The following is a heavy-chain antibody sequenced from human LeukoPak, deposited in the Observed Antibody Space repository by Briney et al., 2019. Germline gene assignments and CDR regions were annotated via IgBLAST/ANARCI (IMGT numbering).Heavy chain of an antibody. V-gene: IGHV4-39*07. CDR1: GGSISSSSYY. D-gene: IGHD2-21*01. J-gene: IGHJ4*02. CDR3: ARDSIPQGPGYENPTEAFDY. Sequence: SETLSLTCTVSGGSISSSSYYWGWIRQPPGKGLEWIGSIYYSGSTYYNPSLKSRVTISVDTSKNQFSLKLSSVTAADTAVYYCARDSIPQGPGYENPTEAFDYWGQGTLVTVSS. CDR2: IYYSGST.